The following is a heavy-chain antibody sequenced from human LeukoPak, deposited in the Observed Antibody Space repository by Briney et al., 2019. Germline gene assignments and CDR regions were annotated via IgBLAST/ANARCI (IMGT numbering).Heavy chain of an antibody. CDR3: ARELGRPTSNAFDI. V-gene: IGHV4-39*07. CDR2: IYYSGST. CDR1: GGSISSSSYY. J-gene: IGHJ3*02. Sequence: SETLSLTCTVSGGSISSSSYYWGWIRQPPGKGLEWIGSIYYSGSTYYNPSLKSRVTISVDTSKNQFSLKLSSVTAADTAVYYCARELGRPTSNAFDIWGQGTMVTVSS. D-gene: IGHD1-26*01.